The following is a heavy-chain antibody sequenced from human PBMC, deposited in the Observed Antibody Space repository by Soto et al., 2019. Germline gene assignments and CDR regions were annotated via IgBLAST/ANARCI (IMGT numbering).Heavy chain of an antibody. J-gene: IGHJ4*02. V-gene: IGHV3-30-3*01. CDR3: ARGSLPIAARSQYYFDY. D-gene: IGHD6-13*01. CDR1: GFTFSSYA. Sequence: LRLSCAASGFTFSSYAMHWVRQAPGKGLEWVAVISYDGSNKYYADSVKGRFTISRDNSKNTLYLQMNSLRAEDTAVYYCARGSLPIAARSQYYFDYWGQGTLVTVSS. CDR2: ISYDGSNK.